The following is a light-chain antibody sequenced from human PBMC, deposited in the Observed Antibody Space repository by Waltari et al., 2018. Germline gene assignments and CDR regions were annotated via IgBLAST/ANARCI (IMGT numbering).Light chain of an antibody. CDR3: QQSYSTPFT. J-gene: IGKJ3*01. V-gene: IGKV1-39*01. CDR1: QSISSY. Sequence: DIQMTQSPSSLSASVGDRVTITCRASQSISSYLNWYQQKPEKAPNLLIYAASSLQSGVQSRCRGSGSGTDFTLTISSLQPEDFATYYCQQSYSTPFTFGPGTKVDIK. CDR2: AAS.